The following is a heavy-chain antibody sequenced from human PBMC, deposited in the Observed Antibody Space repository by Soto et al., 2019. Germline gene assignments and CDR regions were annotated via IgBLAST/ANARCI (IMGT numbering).Heavy chain of an antibody. D-gene: IGHD3-22*01. CDR1: GGSISSYY. CDR2: IYYSGST. J-gene: IGHJ4*02. Sequence: SETLSLTCTVSGGSISSYYWSWIRQPPGKGLEWIGYIYYSGSTNYNPSLKSRVTISVDTSKNQFSLKLSSVTAADTAVYYCARKRTYYYDSSGYDGRGPFDYWGQGTLVTVSS. CDR3: ARKRTYYYDSSGYDGRGPFDY. V-gene: IGHV4-59*01.